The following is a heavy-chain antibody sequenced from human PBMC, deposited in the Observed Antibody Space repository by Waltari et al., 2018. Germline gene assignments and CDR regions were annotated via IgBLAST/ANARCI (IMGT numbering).Heavy chain of an antibody. CDR3: AHRRGLTYYYDSSGYYFDY. D-gene: IGHD3-22*01. V-gene: IGHV2-5*01. CDR2: IYWNDDK. J-gene: IGHJ4*02. CDR1: GFSLSTSGVG. Sequence: QITLKESGPTLVKPTQTLTLTCTFSGFSLSTSGVGVGWIRQPPGKALEWLALIYWNDDKRYSPSLKSRLTITKDTSKNQVVLTMTNMDPVDTATYYCAHRRGLTYYYDSSGYYFDYWGQGTLVTVSS.